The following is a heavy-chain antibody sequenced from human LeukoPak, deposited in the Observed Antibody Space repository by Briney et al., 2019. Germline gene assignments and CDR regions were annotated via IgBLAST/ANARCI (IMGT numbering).Heavy chain of an antibody. Sequence: ASVKVSCKASGYTFTGYYMHWVRQAPGQGLEWMGWNNPNSGGTNYAQKFQGRVTMTRDTSISTAYMELSRLRSDDTAVHYCARELGLAVFGYWGQGTLVTVSS. CDR2: NNPNSGGT. D-gene: IGHD6-19*01. J-gene: IGHJ4*02. CDR1: GYTFTGYY. CDR3: ARELGLAVFGY. V-gene: IGHV1-2*02.